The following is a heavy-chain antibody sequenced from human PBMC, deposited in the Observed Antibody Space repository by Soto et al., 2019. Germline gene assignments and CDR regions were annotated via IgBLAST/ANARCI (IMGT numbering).Heavy chain of an antibody. CDR1: GFFFSSYA. V-gene: IGHV3-23*01. Sequence: GGSLRLSCAASGFFFSSYAMSWVRQAPGKGLEWVSGIGGSGGYKSYADSVKGRFTISRDNSKNTLYLQMESLGAEDTAVYYCAKDAAMVSSTFNYFDYWGQGSLVTVSS. CDR2: IGGSGGYK. D-gene: IGHD6-13*01. J-gene: IGHJ4*02. CDR3: AKDAAMVSSTFNYFDY.